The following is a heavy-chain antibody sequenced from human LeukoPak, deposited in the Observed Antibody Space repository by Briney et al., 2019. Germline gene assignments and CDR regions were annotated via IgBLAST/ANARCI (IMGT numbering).Heavy chain of an antibody. V-gene: IGHV4-34*01. CDR3: ARGRRPRTSVSGYFQH. D-gene: IGHD4-4*01. CDR1: GGSFSGYY. J-gene: IGHJ1*01. Sequence: PSETLSLTCAVYGGSFSGYYWSWIRQPPGKGLEWIGEINHSGSTNYNPSLKSRVTISVDTSKNQFSLKLSSVTAADTAVYYCARGRRPRTSVSGYFQHWGQGTLVTVSS. CDR2: INHSGST.